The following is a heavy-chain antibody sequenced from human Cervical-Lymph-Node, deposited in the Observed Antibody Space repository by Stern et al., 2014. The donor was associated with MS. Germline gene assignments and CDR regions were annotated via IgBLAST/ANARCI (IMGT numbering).Heavy chain of an antibody. CDR3: AKGRTVAGKNVGAFDF. CDR2: ISHDVSDT. Sequence: HVQLPQSGPGVVQPPSPLTLPCAASGFTFSNFPIHWVRQAPGQGPDWLALISHDVSDTYYADSVKGRFTISRDNSKNTVYLQMNSLRPEDAAVYCCAKGRTVAGKNVGAFDFWGQGTMVTVSS. D-gene: IGHD6-19*01. J-gene: IGHJ3*01. V-gene: IGHV3-30*18. CDR1: GFTFSNFP.